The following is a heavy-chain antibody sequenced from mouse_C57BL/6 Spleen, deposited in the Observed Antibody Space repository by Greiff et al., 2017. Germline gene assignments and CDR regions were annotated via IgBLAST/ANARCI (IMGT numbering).Heavy chain of an antibody. J-gene: IGHJ4*01. D-gene: IGHD4-1*01. CDR2: IWRGGSA. V-gene: IGHV2-4*01. CDR3: AKMGWDGAMDY. CDR1: GFSLTSYG. Sequence: VQVVESGPGLVQPSQCLSITCTVSGFSLTSYGVHWVRQPPGKGLAWLGVIWRGGSADYNAAFISRLSISKDNSKSQFFFKMNSLQADDTAIYYCAKMGWDGAMDYWGQGTSVTVSS.